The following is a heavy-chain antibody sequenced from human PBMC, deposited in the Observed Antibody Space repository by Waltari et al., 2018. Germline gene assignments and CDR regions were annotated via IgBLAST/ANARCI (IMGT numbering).Heavy chain of an antibody. Sequence: QVQLQQWGAGLLKPSETLSLTCAVYGGSFSGYYWSWIRQPPGNGREWIGEINHSGSTNYNPSLKSRVTISVDTSKNQFSLKLSSVTAADTAVYYCARAIADILTGYYYYYYGMDVWGQGTTVTVSS. CDR2: INHSGST. V-gene: IGHV4-34*01. CDR3: ARAIADILTGYYYYYYGMDV. D-gene: IGHD3-9*01. CDR1: GGSFSGYY. J-gene: IGHJ6*02.